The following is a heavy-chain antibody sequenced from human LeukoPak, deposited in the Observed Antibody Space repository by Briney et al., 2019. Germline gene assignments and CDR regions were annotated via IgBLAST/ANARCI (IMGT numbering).Heavy chain of an antibody. Sequence: GSSVNVSCKASGGTFSSYTISWVRQAPGQGLEGMGRIIPILGIANYAQKFQGRVTITADKSTSTAYMELSSLRSEDTAVYYCASDYYDSSGYPPKYDYWGQGTLVTVSS. V-gene: IGHV1-69*02. CDR3: ASDYYDSSGYPPKYDY. CDR2: IIPILGIA. D-gene: IGHD3-22*01. J-gene: IGHJ4*02. CDR1: GGTFSSYT.